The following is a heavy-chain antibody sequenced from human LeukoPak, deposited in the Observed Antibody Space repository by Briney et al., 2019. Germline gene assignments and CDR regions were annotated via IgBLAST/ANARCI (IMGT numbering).Heavy chain of an antibody. CDR1: DYSISSSNW. D-gene: IGHD1-1*01. CDR2: IHYSGTT. V-gene: IGHV4-28*01. Sequence: SETLSLTCAVSDYSISSSNWWGWDRQPPGKGLEWIGYIHYSGTTYYNPSLLSRVTMSVDTSKNQFSLRLSSVTAVDTAVYYCARKHRWNGLYFDYWGQGILVTVSS. J-gene: IGHJ4*02. CDR3: ARKHRWNGLYFDY.